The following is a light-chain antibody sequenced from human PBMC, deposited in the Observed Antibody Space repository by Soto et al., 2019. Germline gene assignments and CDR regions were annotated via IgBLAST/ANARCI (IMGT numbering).Light chain of an antibody. CDR3: QQYDSSPPIT. V-gene: IGKV3-20*01. CDR1: QSVSSSY. Sequence: EIVLTQSPGTLSLYPGERATLSCRASQSVSSSYLAWYQQKPGQAPRLLIYGASTRATGIPARFSGSGSGTDFTLTISGLEPEDFAVYYCQQYDSSPPITFGQGRRLEIK. J-gene: IGKJ5*01. CDR2: GAS.